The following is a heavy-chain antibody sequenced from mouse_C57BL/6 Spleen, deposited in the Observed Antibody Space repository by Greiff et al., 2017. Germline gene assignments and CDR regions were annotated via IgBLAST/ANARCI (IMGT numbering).Heavy chain of an antibody. CDR1: GYTFTDYN. Sequence: EVNLVESGPELVKPGASVKIPCKASGYTFTDYNMDWVKQSHGKSLEWIGDINPNNGGTIYNQKFKGKATLTVDKSSSTAYMELRSLTSEDTAVYYCARDYGYDAWFAYWGQGTLVTVSA. D-gene: IGHD2-2*01. CDR2: INPNNGGT. CDR3: ARDYGYDAWFAY. V-gene: IGHV1-18*01. J-gene: IGHJ3*01.